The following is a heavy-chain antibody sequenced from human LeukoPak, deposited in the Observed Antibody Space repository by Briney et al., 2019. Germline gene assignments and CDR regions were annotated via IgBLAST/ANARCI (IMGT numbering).Heavy chain of an antibody. V-gene: IGHV4-59*01. CDR2: IYYSGST. CDR1: GGSISTYY. J-gene: IGHJ4*02. D-gene: IGHD2-21*02. CDR3: ARGCGGDCYLPDY. Sequence: KPSETLSLTCTVSGGSISTYYGNWIRQAPGKGLEWIGYIYYSGSTNYNPSLKSRVTISVDTSKNQFSLKLSSVTAADTAVYYCARGCGGDCYLPDYWGQGTLVTVSS.